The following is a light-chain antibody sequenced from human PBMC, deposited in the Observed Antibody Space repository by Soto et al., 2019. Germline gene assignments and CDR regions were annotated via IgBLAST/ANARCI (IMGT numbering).Light chain of an antibody. V-gene: IGKV1-9*01. CDR3: QHLRTYPFS. Sequence: DIQLTQSPSFLSASVGDRVTVSCRASQDISTSLAWFQQKAGKVPQLLVYPASTLQDGVPSRFSGSGSGTYFTLTINNLQAEDVATYYCQHLRTYPFSFGQGTKLDIK. J-gene: IGKJ2*03. CDR2: PAS. CDR1: QDISTS.